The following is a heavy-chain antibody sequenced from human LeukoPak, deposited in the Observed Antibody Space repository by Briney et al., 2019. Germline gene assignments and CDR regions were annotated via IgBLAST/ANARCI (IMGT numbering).Heavy chain of an antibody. CDR3: VTSGYDPYYYMDV. Sequence: ASVKVSCKASGYTFTSYDINWVRQATGQGLEWMGWINPNSGGTNYAQKFQGRVTMTRDTSISTAHMELSRLRSDDTAVYYCVTSGYDPYYYMDVWGKGTTVTVSS. J-gene: IGHJ6*03. CDR1: GYTFTSYD. D-gene: IGHD5-12*01. CDR2: INPNSGGT. V-gene: IGHV1-2*02.